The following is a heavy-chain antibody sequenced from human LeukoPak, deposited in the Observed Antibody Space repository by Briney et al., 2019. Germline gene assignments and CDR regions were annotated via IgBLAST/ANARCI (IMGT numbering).Heavy chain of an antibody. CDR3: ARHQQLGYYFDY. V-gene: IGHV5-10-1*01. CDR2: IDPSDSYT. D-gene: IGHD6-13*01. Sequence: GESLKISCKGSGYSFTSYWISWVRQMPGKGLEWMGRIDPSDSYTNYSPSFQGNVTSSADKSIRTAYLQWRSLKASDTAMYYCARHQQLGYYFDYWGQGTLVTVSS. J-gene: IGHJ4*02. CDR1: GYSFTSYW.